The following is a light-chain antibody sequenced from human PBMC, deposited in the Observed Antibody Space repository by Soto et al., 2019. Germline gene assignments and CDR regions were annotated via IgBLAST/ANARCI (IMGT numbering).Light chain of an antibody. CDR2: GVT. Sequence: QSVLAQPPSASGSPGQSVTISCTGSGSDIGAYNFVSWYRQHPGKAPKLMIFGVTERPSGVPDRFSGSKSGNTASLTVSGLQADDEAVYYCYSYAGRNIGVFGGGTKLTVL. J-gene: IGLJ3*02. CDR3: YSYAGRNIGV. CDR1: GSDIGAYNF. V-gene: IGLV2-8*01.